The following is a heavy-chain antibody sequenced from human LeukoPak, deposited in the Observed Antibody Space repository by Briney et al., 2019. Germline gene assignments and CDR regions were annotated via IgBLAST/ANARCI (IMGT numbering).Heavy chain of an antibody. V-gene: IGHV3-66*01. CDR3: AKDRYCSGGSCSRVIDY. Sequence: GGSLRLSCAASGFTVSSNYMSWVRQAPGKGLEWVSVIYSDGSTYYADSVKGRFTISRDNSKNTLYLQMNSLRAEDTAVYYCAKDRYCSGGSCSRVIDYWGQGTLVTVSS. J-gene: IGHJ4*02. CDR2: IYSDGST. CDR1: GFTVSSNY. D-gene: IGHD2-15*01.